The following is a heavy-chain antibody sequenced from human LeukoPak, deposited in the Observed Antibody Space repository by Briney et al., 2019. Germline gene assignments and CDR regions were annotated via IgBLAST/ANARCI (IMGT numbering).Heavy chain of an antibody. D-gene: IGHD3-22*01. V-gene: IGHV4-59*08. J-gene: IGHJ3*02. CDR2: IYNSGST. CDR3: ARVPYYDSSGYKSAFDI. CDR1: GGSISSYY. Sequence: SETLSLTCTVSGGSISSYYWSWIRQPPGKGLEWIGYIYNSGSTKYNPSLKSRVTISVDTSKNQISLKLSSVTAADTAVYYCARVPYYDSSGYKSAFDIWGQGTMVTVSS.